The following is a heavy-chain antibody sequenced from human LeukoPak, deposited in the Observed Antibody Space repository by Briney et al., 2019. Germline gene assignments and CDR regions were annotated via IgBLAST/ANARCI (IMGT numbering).Heavy chain of an antibody. Sequence: GGSLRLSCAASGFTFSSYAMHWVRQAPGKGLEWVAVTSYDGSNKYYADSVKGRFTISRDNSKNTLYLQMNSLRAEDTAVYYCARTYYYGSGNYHFDYWGQGTLVTVSS. J-gene: IGHJ4*02. CDR3: ARTYYYGSGNYHFDY. CDR2: TSYDGSNK. CDR1: GFTFSSYA. D-gene: IGHD3-10*01. V-gene: IGHV3-30*01.